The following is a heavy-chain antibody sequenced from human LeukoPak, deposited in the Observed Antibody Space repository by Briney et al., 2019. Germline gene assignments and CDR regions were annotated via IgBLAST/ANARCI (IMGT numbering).Heavy chain of an antibody. D-gene: IGHD2-15*01. CDR1: EFTFSYYA. Sequence: PGGSLRLSCAASEFTFSYYAMTWVRQAPGKGLEWVSTISGSGDSTYYADSVKGRFTISRDNAKNSLYLQMNSLRAEDMAVYYCARDPGYCSGGSCQYYYYYYMDVWGKGTTVTVSS. CDR2: ISGSGDST. CDR3: ARDPGYCSGGSCQYYYYYYMDV. J-gene: IGHJ6*03. V-gene: IGHV3-23*01.